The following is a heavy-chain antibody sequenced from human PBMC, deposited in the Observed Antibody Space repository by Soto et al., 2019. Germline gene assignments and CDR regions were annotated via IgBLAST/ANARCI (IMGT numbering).Heavy chain of an antibody. Sequence: QLQLQESGPGLVKPSETLSLTCTVSGGSISSSSYYWCWLCQPPGKGLAWIGSINYSGSTCYKPSLKSRVTISVDTSKNQFSLKLSSVTAADTTVYYCARTGECSGGSCIAPDFSNRFDPWGQGTLVTVSS. CDR3: ARTGECSGGSCIAPDFSNRFDP. CDR2: INYSGST. D-gene: IGHD2-15*01. V-gene: IGHV4-39*01. CDR1: GGSISSSSYY. J-gene: IGHJ5*02.